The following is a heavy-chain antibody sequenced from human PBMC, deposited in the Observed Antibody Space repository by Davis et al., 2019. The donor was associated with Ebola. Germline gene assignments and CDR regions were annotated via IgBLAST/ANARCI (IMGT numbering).Heavy chain of an antibody. CDR3: ASGSGYYYYYYYMDV. CDR1: GGSISSGGYS. V-gene: IGHV4-30-2*01. J-gene: IGHJ6*03. CDR2: IYHSGST. D-gene: IGHD3-22*01. Sequence: PSETLSLTCTVSGGSISSGGYSWSWIRQPPGKGLEWIGYIYHSGSTYYNPSLKSRVTISVDRSKNQFSLKLSSVTAADTAVYYCASGSGYYYYYYYMDVWGKGTTVTVSS.